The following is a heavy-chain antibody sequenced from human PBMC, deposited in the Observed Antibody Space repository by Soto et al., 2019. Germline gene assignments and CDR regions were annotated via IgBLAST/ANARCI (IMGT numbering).Heavy chain of an antibody. CDR2: IWPSGDT. J-gene: IGHJ4*02. V-gene: IGHV4-4*02. CDR3: ARDEGHCSITNCCPFAS. CDR1: GDSIGSNHW. Sequence: PSETLSLTCAVSGDSIGSNHWWTWVRQPPGEGLEWVGEIWPSGDTNYSPSLEGRVTVSLDKSQNQFSLRLTSVTAADTAVYYCARDEGHCSITNCCPFASWGQGILVTVSS. D-gene: IGHD2-2*01.